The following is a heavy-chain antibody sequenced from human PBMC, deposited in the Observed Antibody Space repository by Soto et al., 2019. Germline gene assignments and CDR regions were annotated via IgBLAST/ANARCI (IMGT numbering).Heavy chain of an antibody. Sequence: QVQLVQSGAEVKKPGSSVKVSCKASGDTFNFYTISWVRQAPGQGLEWMGRIIPMLGMSNYAQKFQDRVTINAEKSTSTAYMQLSSLRSEDTAIYYCATSYGSGSRPFDYWGQGTLVTVSS. V-gene: IGHV1-69*02. CDR3: ATSYGSGSRPFDY. CDR2: IIPMLGMS. D-gene: IGHD3-10*01. J-gene: IGHJ4*02. CDR1: GDTFNFYT.